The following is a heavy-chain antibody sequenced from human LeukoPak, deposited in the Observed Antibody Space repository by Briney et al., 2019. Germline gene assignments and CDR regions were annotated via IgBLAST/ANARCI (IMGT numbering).Heavy chain of an antibody. Sequence: TGGSLRLSCAASGFTFSSYSMNWVRQAPGKGLGWVSYISSSSSSIYYADSVKGRFTISRDNAKNSLYLQMNSLRAEDTAVYYCARDPYGARSEPDYWGQGTLVTVSS. D-gene: IGHD4-17*01. CDR2: ISSSSSSI. CDR1: GFTFSSYS. J-gene: IGHJ4*02. V-gene: IGHV3-48*01. CDR3: ARDPYGARSEPDY.